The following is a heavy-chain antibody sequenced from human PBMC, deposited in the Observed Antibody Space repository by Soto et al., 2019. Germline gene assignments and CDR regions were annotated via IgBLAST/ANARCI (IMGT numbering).Heavy chain of an antibody. J-gene: IGHJ6*02. CDR1: GYTFTSYA. CDR3: ARDVIWFGESHYYYYGMDV. CDR2: INAGNGNT. V-gene: IGHV1-3*01. D-gene: IGHD3-10*01. Sequence: GASVKVSCKASGYTFTSYAMHWVRQAPGQRLEWMGWINAGNGNTKYSQKFQGRVTITRDTSASTAYMELSSLRSEDTAVYYCARDVIWFGESHYYYYGMDVWGQGTTVTVSS.